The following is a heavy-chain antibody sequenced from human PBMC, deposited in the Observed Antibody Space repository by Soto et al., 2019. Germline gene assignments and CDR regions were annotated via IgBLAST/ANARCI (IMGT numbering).Heavy chain of an antibody. CDR3: ARSAEYSSSWYLYHFDY. CDR2: IYYSGST. CDR1: GGSISSGGYY. J-gene: IGHJ4*02. V-gene: IGHV4-31*03. D-gene: IGHD6-13*01. Sequence: SETLSLTCTVSGGSISSGGYYWSWTRQHPGKGLEWIGYIYYSGSTYYNPSLKSRVTISVDTSKNQFSLKLSSVTAADTTVYYCARSAEYSSSWYLYHFDYWGQGTLVTVSS.